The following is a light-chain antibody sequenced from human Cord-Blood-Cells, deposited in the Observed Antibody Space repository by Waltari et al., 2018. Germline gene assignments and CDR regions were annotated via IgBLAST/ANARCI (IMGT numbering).Light chain of an antibody. J-gene: IGLJ3*02. CDR3: NSRDSSGNHWV. Sequence: SSELTQDPAVSVALGQAVRITCQGDSLSSYYERWYQQKPGQAPVLVIYGKNNRPSGSPDRFSGSSSGNTASLTITGAQAEDEADYYCNSRDSSGNHWVFGGGTKLTVL. V-gene: IGLV3-19*01. CDR2: GKN. CDR1: SLSSYY.